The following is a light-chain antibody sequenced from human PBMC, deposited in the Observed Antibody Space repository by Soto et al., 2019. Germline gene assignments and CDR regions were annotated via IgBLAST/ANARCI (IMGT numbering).Light chain of an antibody. V-gene: IGLV2-23*01. CDR3: CSYVGSSAHVL. CDR1: AVMLGVMT. Sequence: QSALTQPASVSGSPGQSITSPALEPAVMLGVMTLSPGTNNTQTKPPKLIIYEGNQRPSGVSDRFSGSKSANTASLTISGLQAEDEADYYCCSYVGSSAHVLFGGGTKLTVL. CDR2: EGN. J-gene: IGLJ2*01.